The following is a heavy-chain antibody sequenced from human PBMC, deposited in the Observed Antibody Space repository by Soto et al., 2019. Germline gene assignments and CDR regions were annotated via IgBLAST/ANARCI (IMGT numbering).Heavy chain of an antibody. CDR1: GRSISEINSY. V-gene: IGHV4-39*01. J-gene: IGHJ5*02. D-gene: IGHD5-12*01. Sequence: PSETLSLTCSVSGRSISEINSYWGWIRQTPGEGLEWIGTIHHTGSTYYNPSLKSRVIISLDTSKNQFSLKLSSVTAADTALYYCARPEGGYGSGYSWFDPWGQGTRV. CDR2: IHHTGST. CDR3: ARPEGGYGSGYSWFDP.